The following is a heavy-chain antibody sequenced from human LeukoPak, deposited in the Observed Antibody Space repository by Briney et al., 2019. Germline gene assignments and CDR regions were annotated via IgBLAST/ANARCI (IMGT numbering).Heavy chain of an antibody. Sequence: ASVKVSCKASGYTFSGYCLHWVRQAPGQGLEWMGWINPKSGGTSYAQKFQGRVTMTRDTSINTAYMELSGLTSDDTAVYSCARDLGGAVVTPFDYWGQGSLVTVSS. J-gene: IGHJ4*02. CDR2: INPKSGGT. CDR3: ARDLGGAVVTPFDY. CDR1: GYTFSGYC. V-gene: IGHV1-2*02. D-gene: IGHD4-23*01.